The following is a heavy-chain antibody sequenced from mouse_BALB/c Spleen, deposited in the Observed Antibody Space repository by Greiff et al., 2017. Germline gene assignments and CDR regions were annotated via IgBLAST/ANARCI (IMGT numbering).Heavy chain of an antibody. CDR3: ARRGNWDEAWFAY. Sequence: EVKLVESGGGLVQPGGSRKLSCAASGFTFSSFGMHWVRQAPEKGLEWVAYISSGSSTIYYADTVKGRFTISRDNPKNTLFLQMTSLRSEDTAMYYCARRGNWDEAWFAYWGQGTLVTVSA. CDR1: GFTFSSFG. D-gene: IGHD4-1*01. CDR2: ISSGSSTI. J-gene: IGHJ3*01. V-gene: IGHV5-17*02.